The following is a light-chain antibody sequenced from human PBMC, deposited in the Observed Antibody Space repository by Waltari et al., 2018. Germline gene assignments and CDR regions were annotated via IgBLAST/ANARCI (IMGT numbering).Light chain of an antibody. V-gene: IGLV2-14*01. J-gene: IGLJ3*02. CDR2: DVS. Sequence: QSALTQPASVSGSPGQSITISCTGTSSDVGFYNYVSWYQQHPVKAPKLIISDVSERPSGVSDRFSGSKAGNTASLTISGLQAEDEADYYCNSYTGSSSWVFGGGTKLTVL. CDR3: NSYTGSSSWV. CDR1: SSDVGFYNY.